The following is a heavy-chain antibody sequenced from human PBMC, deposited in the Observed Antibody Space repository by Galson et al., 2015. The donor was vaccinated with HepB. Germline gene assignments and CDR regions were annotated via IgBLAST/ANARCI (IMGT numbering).Heavy chain of an antibody. CDR1: GYTFTSYG. J-gene: IGHJ5*02. Sequence: SVKVSCKASGYTFTSYGISWVRQAPGQGLEWMGWISAYNGNTNYAQKLQGRVTMTTDTSTSTAYMELRSLRSDDTAVYYCARALGDSSGYFQKGHWFDPWGQGTLVTVSS. CDR2: ISAYNGNT. V-gene: IGHV1-18*01. D-gene: IGHD3-22*01. CDR3: ARALGDSSGYFQKGHWFDP.